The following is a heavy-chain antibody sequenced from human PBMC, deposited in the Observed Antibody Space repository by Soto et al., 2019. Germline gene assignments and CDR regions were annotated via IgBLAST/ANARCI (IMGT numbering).Heavy chain of an antibody. V-gene: IGHV3-21*01. D-gene: IGHD2-15*01. CDR2: ISSSSSYL. J-gene: IGHJ3*02. CDR3: ARDRTGDIDAFDI. Sequence: EVQLVESGGGLVKPGGSLRLSCAASGFTFSNYSMNWVRQAPGKGLEWVSSISSSSSYLYFADSVRGRFTISSDNARNSLYLQMNSLRAEDTAVYYCARDRTGDIDAFDIWGQGTMVTVSS. CDR1: GFTFSNYS.